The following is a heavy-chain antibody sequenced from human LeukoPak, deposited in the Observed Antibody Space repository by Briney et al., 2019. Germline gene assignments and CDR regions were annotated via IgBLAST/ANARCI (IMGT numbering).Heavy chain of an antibody. CDR3: ATLSRYSSSWYYFDY. J-gene: IGHJ4*02. CDR1: GFTFSSYA. V-gene: IGHV3-23*01. Sequence: GGPLRLSCAASGFTFSSYAMSWVRRAPGKGLEWVSAIIGSGGSTYYADSVKGRFTISRDNSKNTLYLQMNSLRAEDTAVYYCATLSRYSSSWYYFDYWGQGTLVTVSS. CDR2: IIGSGGST. D-gene: IGHD6-13*01.